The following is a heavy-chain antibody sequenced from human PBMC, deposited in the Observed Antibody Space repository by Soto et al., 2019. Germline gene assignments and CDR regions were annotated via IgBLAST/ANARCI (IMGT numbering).Heavy chain of an antibody. D-gene: IGHD5-12*01. Sequence: QVQLVQSGAEVKKPGASVKVSCKASGYTFTGYYMHWVRQAPGQGLEWMGWINPNSGGTNYAQKFQGRVTMTMDTSISTAYMELSRLRSDDTAVYYCARVGYSGKHKGYYYGMDVWGQGTTVTVSS. J-gene: IGHJ6*02. CDR2: INPNSGGT. CDR3: ARVGYSGKHKGYYYGMDV. CDR1: GYTFTGYY. V-gene: IGHV1-2*02.